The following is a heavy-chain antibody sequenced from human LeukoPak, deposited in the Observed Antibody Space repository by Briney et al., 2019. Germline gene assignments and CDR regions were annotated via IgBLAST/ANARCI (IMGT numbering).Heavy chain of an antibody. CDR2: IYTSGST. V-gene: IGHV4-61*02. D-gene: IGHD3-22*01. CDR1: GGSISSGSYY. CDR3: ARGFYDSILGAFDI. J-gene: IGHJ3*02. Sequence: SETLSLTCTVSGGSISSGSYYWSWIRQPAGKGLEWIGRIYTSGSTNYNPSLKSRVTISVDTSKNQFSLKLSSVTAADTAVYYCARGFYDSILGAFDIWGQGTMVTVSS.